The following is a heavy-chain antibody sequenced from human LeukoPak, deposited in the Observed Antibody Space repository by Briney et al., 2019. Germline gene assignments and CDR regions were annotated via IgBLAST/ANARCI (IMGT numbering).Heavy chain of an antibody. J-gene: IGHJ4*02. V-gene: IGHV3-74*01. CDR2: IKGDGIGT. CDR1: GFDFSSNW. Sequence: GGSLRLSCAASGFDFSSNWMHWVRHAPGQGLVWVSRIKGDGIGTNYADSVKGRFTISRDIAKNTLYLQMSSLRAEDTAVYYCVKDRATRVVINPYYFDYWGQGTLVTVSS. D-gene: IGHD3-3*01. CDR3: VKDRATRVVINPYYFDY.